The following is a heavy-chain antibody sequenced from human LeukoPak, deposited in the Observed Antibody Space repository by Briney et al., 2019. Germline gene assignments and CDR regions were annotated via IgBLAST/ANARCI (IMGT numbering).Heavy chain of an antibody. V-gene: IGHV3-23*01. J-gene: IGHJ4*02. CDR2: ISGYGDST. Sequence: GGSLRLSCAASGFTFSNAWMSWVRQAPGKGLEWVSVISGYGDSTYYADSMKGRFTISRDNSKNTLYLQMNSLRAEDTAVYYCAKASSGWSFDYWGQGTLVTVSS. CDR1: GFTFSNAW. CDR3: AKASSGWSFDY. D-gene: IGHD6-19*01.